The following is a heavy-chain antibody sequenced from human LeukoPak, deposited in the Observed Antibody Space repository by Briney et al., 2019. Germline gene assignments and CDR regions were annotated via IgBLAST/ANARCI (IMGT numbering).Heavy chain of an antibody. CDR1: GFTFSNYW. CDR2: INSDGSST. CDR3: ARSWELLPNYDY. J-gene: IGHJ4*02. V-gene: IGHV3-74*01. D-gene: IGHD1-26*01. Sequence: GGSLRLSCAASGFTFSNYWMHWVRQAPGKGLVWVSRINSDGSSTSYADSVKGRFTISRDNSKNTLYLQMNSLRAEDTAVYYCARSWELLPNYDYWGQGTLVTISS.